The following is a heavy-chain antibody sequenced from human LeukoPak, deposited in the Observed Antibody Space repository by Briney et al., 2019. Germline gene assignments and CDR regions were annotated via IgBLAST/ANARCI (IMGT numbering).Heavy chain of an antibody. Sequence: ASVKVSCKASGYTFTGYYIHWVRQAPGQGLEWMGWINPNSGGTNYAQKFQGRVTMTRDTSISTAYMELSRLRSDDTAVYYCAHGSGVVVPAAMPYYYYGMDVWGQGTTVTVSS. D-gene: IGHD2-2*01. CDR3: AHGSGVVVPAAMPYYYYGMDV. CDR2: INPNSGGT. CDR1: GYTFTGYY. V-gene: IGHV1-2*02. J-gene: IGHJ6*02.